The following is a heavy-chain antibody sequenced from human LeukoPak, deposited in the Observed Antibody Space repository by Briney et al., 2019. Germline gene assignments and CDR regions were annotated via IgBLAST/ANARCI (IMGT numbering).Heavy chain of an antibody. D-gene: IGHD4-17*01. CDR1: GFTFSSYA. V-gene: IGHV3-23*01. J-gene: IGHJ4*02. Sequence: GGSLRLSCAASGFTFSSYAMSWVRQAPGKGLEWVSAISGSGGSTCYADSVKGRFTISRDNSKNTLYLQMNSLRAEDTAVYYCAKFYYGDRKNADYWGQGTLVTVSS. CDR2: ISGSGGST. CDR3: AKFYYGDRKNADY.